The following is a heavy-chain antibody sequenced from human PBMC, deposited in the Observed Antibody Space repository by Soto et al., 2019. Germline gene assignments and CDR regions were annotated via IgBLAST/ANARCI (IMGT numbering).Heavy chain of an antibody. CDR3: AKVRVPATAGFWDFDY. Sequence: GGSLRLSCAASGFTFRSYGMHWVRQAPGKGLEWVALMSFDGSNKYYADSVRGRFTISSDNSKSTLYLQMDILRPEDTAVYYCAKVRVPATAGFWDFDYWGQGTLVTVSS. D-gene: IGHD2-2*01. CDR2: MSFDGSNK. V-gene: IGHV3-30*18. CDR1: GFTFRSYG. J-gene: IGHJ4*02.